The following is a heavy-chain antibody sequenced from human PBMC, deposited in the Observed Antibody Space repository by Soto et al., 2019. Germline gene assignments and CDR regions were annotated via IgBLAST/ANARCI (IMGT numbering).Heavy chain of an antibody. J-gene: IGHJ4*02. CDR3: ASEKTKFDY. V-gene: IGHV1-2*02. Sequence: GPPVKVSCKTSGYIFTDYYMHWVRQAPGQGREWMGWINPNSGGTNYAQKFQGRVTMTTDTSISIAYLDLANLTFDDTAVYYCASEKTKFDYWGQGTLVTVSS. CDR1: GYIFTDYY. CDR2: INPNSGGT.